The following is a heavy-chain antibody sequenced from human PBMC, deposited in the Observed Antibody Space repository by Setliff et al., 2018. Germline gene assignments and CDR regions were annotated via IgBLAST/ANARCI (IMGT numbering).Heavy chain of an antibody. J-gene: IGHJ5*02. CDR1: GGSFSGYH. D-gene: IGHD3-3*01. CDR3: ARAPQYSNFWYALSWFDP. CDR2: ISHSGDP. V-gene: IGHV4-34*01. Sequence: SETLSLTCAVYGGSFSGYHWSWIRQPPGKGLEWIGEISHSGDPNYNPSLKSRVTISLDTSKNQFSLKLASVTAADTAVYYCARAPQYSNFWYALSWFDPWGQGTLVTVSS.